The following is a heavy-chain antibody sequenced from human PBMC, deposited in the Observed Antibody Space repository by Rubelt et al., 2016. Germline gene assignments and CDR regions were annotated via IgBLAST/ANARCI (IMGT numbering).Heavy chain of an antibody. CDR1: GFTFSSYA. Sequence: GGSLRLSCAASGFTFSSYAMTWVRQAPGKGPEWISIISASGNTYYTDSVRGRFTISTDSSKNTLYLQMNSLRVDDTAVYYCAKGRTATSKVYGLDIWGQGTTVTVSS. J-gene: IGHJ6*02. D-gene: IGHD2-2*01. V-gene: IGHV3-23*01. CDR2: ISASGNT. CDR3: AKGRTATSKVYGLDI.